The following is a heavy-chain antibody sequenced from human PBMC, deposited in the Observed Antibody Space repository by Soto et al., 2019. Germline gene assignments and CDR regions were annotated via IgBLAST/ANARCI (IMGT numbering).Heavy chain of an antibody. J-gene: IGHJ4*02. CDR3: ARGESSGWHEGDY. CDR2: ISAYNGNT. Sequence: QVQLVQSGAEVKKPGASVKVSCKASGYPFTSYGISWVRQAPGQGLEWMGWISAYNGNTNYAQKLQGRVTMTTDTTTSTADMELRSLRPDDTAVYYGARGESSGWHEGDYWGQGTLVTVSS. V-gene: IGHV1-18*01. D-gene: IGHD6-19*01. CDR1: GYPFTSYG.